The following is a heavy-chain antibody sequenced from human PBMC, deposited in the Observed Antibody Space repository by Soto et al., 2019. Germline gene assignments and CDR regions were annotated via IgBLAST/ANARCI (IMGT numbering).Heavy chain of an antibody. CDR2: ISYDGSNK. J-gene: IGHJ3*02. CDR3: AKSSNRMVRGVMRGDAFDI. D-gene: IGHD3-10*01. Sequence: GGSLRLSCAASGFTFSSYGMHWVRQAPGKGLEWVAVISYDGSNKYYADSVKGRFTISRDNSKNTLYLQMNSLRAEDTAVYYCAKSSNRMVRGVMRGDAFDIWGQGTMVTVSS. V-gene: IGHV3-30*18. CDR1: GFTFSSYG.